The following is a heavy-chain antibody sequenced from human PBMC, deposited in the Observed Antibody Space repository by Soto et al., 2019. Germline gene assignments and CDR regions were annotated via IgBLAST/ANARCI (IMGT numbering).Heavy chain of an antibody. V-gene: IGHV3-49*03. D-gene: IGHD3-10*01. CDR1: GFPFGNFL. CDR2: IRSQNYSGTA. Sequence: GGSLRLSCTASGFPFGNFLMSWFRQAPGKGMEWVGFIRSQNYSGTAEYAETVRGRITISRDESKGKAYMQINNLQTEDSGVYYCIGSFPFWGQGTLVTVSS. J-gene: IGHJ4*02. CDR3: IGSFPF.